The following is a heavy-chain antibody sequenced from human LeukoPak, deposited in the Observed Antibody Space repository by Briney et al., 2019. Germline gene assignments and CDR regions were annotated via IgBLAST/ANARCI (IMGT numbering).Heavy chain of an antibody. J-gene: IGHJ4*02. CDR3: ARTGIGELLLRFPAY. Sequence: SETLSLTCAVSGYSISSGYYWGWIRQPPGKGLEWIGSIYHSGSTYYNPSLKSRVTISVDTSKNQFSLKLSSVTAADTAVYYCARTGIGELLLRFPAYWGQGTLVTVPS. V-gene: IGHV4-38-2*01. D-gene: IGHD3-10*01. CDR1: GYSISSGYY. CDR2: IYHSGST.